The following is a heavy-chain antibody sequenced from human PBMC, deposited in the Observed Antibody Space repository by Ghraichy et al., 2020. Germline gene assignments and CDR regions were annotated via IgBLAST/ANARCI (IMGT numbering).Heavy chain of an antibody. D-gene: IGHD2-21*01. Sequence: GGSLRLSCVASGFTLSDYWMNWVRQAPGKGPEWVAIIKQDGSEKHYVDSVKGRFTISRDNAKNSLHLQMNSLRVDDTAVYYCARASGWVIDYWGQGNLVTVSS. CDR2: IKQDGSEK. V-gene: IGHV3-7*04. J-gene: IGHJ4*02. CDR1: GFTLSDYW. CDR3: ARASGWVIDY.